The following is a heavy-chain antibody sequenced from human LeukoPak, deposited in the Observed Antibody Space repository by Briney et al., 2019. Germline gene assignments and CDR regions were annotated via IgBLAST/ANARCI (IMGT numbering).Heavy chain of an antibody. Sequence: ASVKVSCKASGYTFTSYGISWVRQAPGQGLEWMGWISAYNGNTNYAQKLQGRVTMTTDTSTSTAYMELRSLRSEDTAVYYCASSDYGGNSFDYWGQGTLVTVSS. D-gene: IGHD4-23*01. CDR2: ISAYNGNT. V-gene: IGHV1-18*01. J-gene: IGHJ4*02. CDR3: ASSDYGGNSFDY. CDR1: GYTFTSYG.